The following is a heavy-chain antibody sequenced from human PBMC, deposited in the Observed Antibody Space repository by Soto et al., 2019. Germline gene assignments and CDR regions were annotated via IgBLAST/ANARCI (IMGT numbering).Heavy chain of an antibody. D-gene: IGHD6-6*01. Sequence: GGSLRLSCAASGFTFVDYTMHWVRQAPGKGLEWVSLISWDGGSTYYADSVKGRFTISRDNSKNSLYLQMNSLRTEDTALYYCAKNAGSSSSVYYYGLDLWGHVTTVTVSS. V-gene: IGHV3-43*01. J-gene: IGHJ6*02. CDR3: AKNAGSSSSVYYYGLDL. CDR2: ISWDGGST. CDR1: GFTFVDYT.